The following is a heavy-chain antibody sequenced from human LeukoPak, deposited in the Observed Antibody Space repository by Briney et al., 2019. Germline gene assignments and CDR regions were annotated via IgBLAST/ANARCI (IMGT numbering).Heavy chain of an antibody. V-gene: IGHV4-34*01. CDR2: INHSGST. D-gene: IGHD3-10*01. CDR3: ARGRQLLWFGTQGNYYYYMDV. J-gene: IGHJ6*03. Sequence: SETLSLTCAVYGGSFSGYYWSWIRQPPGKGLEWIGEINHSGSTNYSPSLKSRVAISLDTSKNQFSLKLSSVTAADTAVYYCARGRQLLWFGTQGNYYYYMDVWGKGTTVTVSS. CDR1: GGSFSGYY.